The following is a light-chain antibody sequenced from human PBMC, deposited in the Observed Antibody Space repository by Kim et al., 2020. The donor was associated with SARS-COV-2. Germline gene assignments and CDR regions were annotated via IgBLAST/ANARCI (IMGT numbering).Light chain of an antibody. J-gene: IGLJ2*01. Sequence: GQKVTISCSGSSSSFVPFFVSWYQQVPGTVPKLLICDNVKRPAGIPDRFSGSTSGTSATLDITGLQTGDEADYYCGTWDSSLTAVIFGGGTQLTVL. CDR1: SSSFVPFF. V-gene: IGLV1-51*01. CDR3: GTWDSSLTAVI. CDR2: DNV.